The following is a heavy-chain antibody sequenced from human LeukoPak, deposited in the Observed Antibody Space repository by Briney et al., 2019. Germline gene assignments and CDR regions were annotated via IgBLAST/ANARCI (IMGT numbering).Heavy chain of an antibody. D-gene: IGHD1-26*01. Sequence: PSETLSLTCTVSGGSISSSSDSWGWIRQPPGKGLEWIGYIYYSGSTNYNPSLKSRVTISVDTSKNQFSLKLSSVTAADTAVYYCARNELPYYFDYWGQGTLVTVSS. J-gene: IGHJ4*02. CDR2: IYYSGST. CDR3: ARNELPYYFDY. CDR1: GGSISSSSDS. V-gene: IGHV4-61*05.